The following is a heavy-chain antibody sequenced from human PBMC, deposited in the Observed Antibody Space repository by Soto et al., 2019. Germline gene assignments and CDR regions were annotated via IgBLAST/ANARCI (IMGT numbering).Heavy chain of an antibody. CDR2: ISGSGGST. V-gene: IGHV3-23*01. Sequence: EVQLLESGGGLVQPGGSLRLSCAASGFTFSSYAMSWVRQAPGKGLEWVSAISGSGGSTYYADSVKGRFTISRDNSKNTLYLQMHSLRAEDTAVYYCAKGGLGYCTNGVCYPDYWGQGTLVTVSS. CDR1: GFTFSSYA. J-gene: IGHJ4*02. D-gene: IGHD2-8*01. CDR3: AKGGLGYCTNGVCYPDY.